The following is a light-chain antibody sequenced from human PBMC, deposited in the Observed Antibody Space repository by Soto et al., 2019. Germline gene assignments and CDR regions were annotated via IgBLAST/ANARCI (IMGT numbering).Light chain of an antibody. V-gene: IGKV3-11*01. CDR1: QSVGSY. J-gene: IGKJ1*01. CDR3: QQRGNWPQT. Sequence: ESVLTQSPATLSLSPGERATLSCRASQSVGSYLAWYQQKRGQAPRLLIYDASNRATGIPARFSGSGSGTDFTLTSSSLEPEDVAVYYCQQRGNWPQTFGQGTKVEIK. CDR2: DAS.